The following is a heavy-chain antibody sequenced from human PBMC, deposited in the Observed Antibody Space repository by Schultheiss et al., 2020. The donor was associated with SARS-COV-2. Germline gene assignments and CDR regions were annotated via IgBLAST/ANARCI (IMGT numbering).Heavy chain of an antibody. CDR2: INSDGSTT. CDR1: GFTFSSYA. J-gene: IGHJ6*03. Sequence: GGSLRLSCAASGFTFSSYAMHWVRQAPGKGLEWVSRINSDGSTTTYADSMKGRFTISRENAKNSLYLQMNSLRAEDTAVYYCARDAGITGYMDVWGKGTTVTVSS. CDR3: ARDAGITGYMDV. D-gene: IGHD3-3*01. V-gene: IGHV3-74*01.